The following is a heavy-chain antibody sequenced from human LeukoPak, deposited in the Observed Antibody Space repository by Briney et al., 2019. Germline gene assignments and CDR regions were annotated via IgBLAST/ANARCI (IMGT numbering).Heavy chain of an antibody. CDR1: GYTFTSYY. D-gene: IGHD7-27*01. CDR2: INPSGGST. V-gene: IGHV1-46*01. Sequence: ASVKVSCKTSGYTFTSYYMHWVRQAPGQGLEWMGIINPSGGSTSYAQKFQGRVTMTRDTSTNTVYMELSSLRSEDTAVYYCARDWGSRYYFDHWGQGTLVTVSS. CDR3: ARDWGSRYYFDH. J-gene: IGHJ4*02.